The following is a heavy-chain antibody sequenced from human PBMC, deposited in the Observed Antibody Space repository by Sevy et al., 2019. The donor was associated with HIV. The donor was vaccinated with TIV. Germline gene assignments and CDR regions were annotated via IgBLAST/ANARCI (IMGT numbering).Heavy chain of an antibody. Sequence: ASVKVSCKVPGYTLSEVSMHWVRQAPGKGLEWMGGFVPEDGEIVYAQSFQGRVTVAEDTLTDTAYLEVTNLRSEDTATYFCVIGDTPRLTGSGTRLKDQSLNYFHFWGQGTLVTVSS. J-gene: IGHJ4*02. V-gene: IGHV1-24*01. CDR3: VIGDTPRLTGSGTRLKDQSLNYFHF. CDR1: GYTLSEVS. CDR2: FVPEDGEI. D-gene: IGHD2-2*01.